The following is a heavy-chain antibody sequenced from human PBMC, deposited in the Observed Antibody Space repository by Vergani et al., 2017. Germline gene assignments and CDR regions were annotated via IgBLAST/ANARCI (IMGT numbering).Heavy chain of an antibody. CDR3: ARDTAVADDVFDL. CDR1: GGSLSSGSAY. Sequence: VQLQESGPGLVKPSQTLSLTCTVSGGSLSSGSAYWGWIRQPAGKGLEWIGRISIRGDTDYNPSLKSRVTMSLDTSKNQFSLKLSSVTAADTAVYYCARDTAVADDVFDLWGQGTLVSVSA. V-gene: IGHV4-61*02. D-gene: IGHD6-19*01. CDR2: ISIRGDT. J-gene: IGHJ3*01.